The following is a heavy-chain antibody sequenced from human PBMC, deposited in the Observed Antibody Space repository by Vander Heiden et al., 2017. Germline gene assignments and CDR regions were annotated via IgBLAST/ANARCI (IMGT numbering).Heavy chain of an antibody. Sequence: QVQLVQSGAEVKKPGSRVKVSCQAPGGTVGSYVIGWVRKAPGQGLEWRGGIIPIFGTANYAQKFQGRVTITADESTSTAYMELSSLRSEDTAVYYCARVGSGSGPDWFDPWGQGTLVTVSS. CDR2: IIPIFGTA. D-gene: IGHD3-10*01. CDR1: GGTVGSYV. J-gene: IGHJ5*02. V-gene: IGHV1-69*01. CDR3: ARVGSGSGPDWFDP.